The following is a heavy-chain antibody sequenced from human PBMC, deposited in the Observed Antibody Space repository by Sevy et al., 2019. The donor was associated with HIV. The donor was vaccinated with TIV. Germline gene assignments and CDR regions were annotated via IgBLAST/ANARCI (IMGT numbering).Heavy chain of an antibody. CDR3: AMGYSYDY. V-gene: IGHV1-2*02. J-gene: IGHJ4*02. CDR1: GHTFSDYY. CDR2: INSNSGAT. Sequence: ASVKVSCKASGHTFSDYYIQWVRQAPGQGLEWMGWINSNSGATTYPQKFLGRLTMTRDTSIATVYMELSRLKSDDTAAYYCAMGYSYDYWGQGTLVTVSS. D-gene: IGHD5-18*01.